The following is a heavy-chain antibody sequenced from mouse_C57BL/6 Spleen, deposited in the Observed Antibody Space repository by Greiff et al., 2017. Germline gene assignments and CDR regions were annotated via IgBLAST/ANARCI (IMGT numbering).Heavy chain of an antibody. CDR1: GFTFSDAW. V-gene: IGHV6-6*01. CDR3: TRNYGSSRYFDV. Sequence: EVQRVESGGGLVQPGGSMKLSCAASGFTFSDAWMDWVRQSPETGLEWVAEIRNKANNHATYYAESVKGRFTISRDDSKSSVYLQMNSLRAEDTGIYYCTRNYGSSRYFDVWGTGTTVTVSS. D-gene: IGHD1-1*01. J-gene: IGHJ1*03. CDR2: IRNKANNHAT.